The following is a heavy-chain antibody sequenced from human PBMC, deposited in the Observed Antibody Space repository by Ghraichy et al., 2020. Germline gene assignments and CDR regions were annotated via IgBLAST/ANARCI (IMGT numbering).Heavy chain of an antibody. J-gene: IGHJ4*02. CDR3: ARDYSSSSGLGY. V-gene: IGHV3-7*03. D-gene: IGHD6-6*01. CDR1: GFTFSTYW. CDR2: IKEDGSVQ. Sequence: GGSLRLSCAASGFTFSTYWLSWVRQAPGKGLEWVANIKEDGSVQNYVDSVKGRFTISRDNAKNSLYLQMNSLRAEDTAVYYCARDYSSSSGLGYWGQGTLVTVSS.